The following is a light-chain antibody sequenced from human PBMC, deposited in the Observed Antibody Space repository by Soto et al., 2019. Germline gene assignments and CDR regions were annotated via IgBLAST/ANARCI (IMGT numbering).Light chain of an antibody. CDR2: GNN. CDR1: SSSIGAGYD. J-gene: IGLJ1*01. V-gene: IGLV1-40*01. Sequence: QSVLTQPPSVSGAPGQRVTISCTGSSSSIGAGYDVHWYHQLPGAAPKLLVSGNNNRPSGVPDRFSASKSGTSASLAITGLPTEDEAQYYCQSYDSRLTAYVFGTGTKVTVL. CDR3: QSYDSRLTAYV.